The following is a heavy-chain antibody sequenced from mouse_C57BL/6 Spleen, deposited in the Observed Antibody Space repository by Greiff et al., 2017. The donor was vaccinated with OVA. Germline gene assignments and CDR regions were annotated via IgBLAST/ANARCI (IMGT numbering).Heavy chain of an antibody. CDR1: GYTFTSYW. V-gene: IGHV1-64*01. CDR2: IHPTSGST. Sequence: QVQLQQPGAELVKPGASVKLSCKASGYTFTSYWMHWVKQRPGQGLEWIGMIHPTSGSTNYNEKFKSKATLTVDKSSSTAYMKLSSLTSEDSAVDDCAGWGYGSSRGYAMDYWGQGTSVTVAS. J-gene: IGHJ4*01. CDR3: AGWGYGSSRGYAMDY. D-gene: IGHD1-1*01.